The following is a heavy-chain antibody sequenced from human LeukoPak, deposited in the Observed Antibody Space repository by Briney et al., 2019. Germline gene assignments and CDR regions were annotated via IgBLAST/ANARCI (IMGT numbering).Heavy chain of an antibody. CDR2: INHSGST. J-gene: IGHJ4*02. Sequence: SETLSLTCTVSGGSIGSSSYYWGWIRQPPGKGLEWIGEINHSGSTNYNPSLKSRVTISVDTSKNQFSLKLSSVTAADTAVYYCARSTGYSYGTYWGQGTLVTVSS. CDR1: GGSIGSSSYY. D-gene: IGHD5-18*01. V-gene: IGHV4-39*07. CDR3: ARSTGYSYGTY.